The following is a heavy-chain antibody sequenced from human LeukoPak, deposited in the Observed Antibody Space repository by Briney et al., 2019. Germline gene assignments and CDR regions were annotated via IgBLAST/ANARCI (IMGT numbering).Heavy chain of an antibody. CDR1: GYSISSGYY. V-gene: IGHV4-38-2*01. D-gene: IGHD3-9*01. CDR2: IYHSGST. CDR3: ARTPYYDILTGHYYYYMDV. Sequence: PSETLSLTCAVSGYSISSGYYWGWIRPPPGKGLEWIGSIYHSGSTYYNPSLKSRVTISVDTSKNQFSLKLSSVTAADTAVYYCARTPYYDILTGHYYYYMDVWGKGTTVTVSS. J-gene: IGHJ6*03.